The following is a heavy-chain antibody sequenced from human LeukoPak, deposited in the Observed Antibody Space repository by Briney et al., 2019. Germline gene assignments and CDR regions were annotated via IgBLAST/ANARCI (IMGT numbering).Heavy chain of an antibody. D-gene: IGHD1-26*01. CDR3: ARVGIAGATTRGWFDP. CDR1: GFTFSSYA. J-gene: IGHJ5*02. CDR2: ISYDGSNK. V-gene: IGHV3-30*01. Sequence: GGSLRLSCAASGFTFSSYAMHWVRQAPGKGLEWVAVISYDGSNKYYADSVKGRFTISRDNSKNTLYLQMNSLRAEDTAVYYCARVGIAGATTRGWFDPWGQGTLVTVSS.